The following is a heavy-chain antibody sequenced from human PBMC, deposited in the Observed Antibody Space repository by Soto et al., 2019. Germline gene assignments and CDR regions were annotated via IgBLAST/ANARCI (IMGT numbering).Heavy chain of an antibody. CDR3: AAEPPDPTAGFLPRGFY. CDR2: IEGKFDGGAT. Sequence: EVHLVESGGGLAEPGGSLRLSCAASGFTFRSAWMTWVRQAPGRGLEWVGRIEGKFDGGATDYAASVKGRFSISRDDSENMLFLQMNSLKTDDTAMYFCAAEPPDPTAGFLPRGFYWGQGTLVTVPS. CDR1: GFTFRSAW. V-gene: IGHV3-15*04. D-gene: IGHD2-21*02. J-gene: IGHJ4*02.